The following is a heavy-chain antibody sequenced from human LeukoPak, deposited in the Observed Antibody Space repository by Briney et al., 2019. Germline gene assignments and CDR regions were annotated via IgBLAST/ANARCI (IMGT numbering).Heavy chain of an antibody. CDR3: AREYGSGSCFDF. Sequence: ASVKVSCKASGYTFTGYYMHWVRQAPGQGLEWMGWINPNSGGTNYAQKFQGRVTMTRDTSISTAYMELSRLRSDDTAVYYCAREYGSGSCFDFWGQGTLVTVSS. V-gene: IGHV1-2*02. CDR1: GYTFTGYY. CDR2: INPNSGGT. D-gene: IGHD3-10*01. J-gene: IGHJ4*02.